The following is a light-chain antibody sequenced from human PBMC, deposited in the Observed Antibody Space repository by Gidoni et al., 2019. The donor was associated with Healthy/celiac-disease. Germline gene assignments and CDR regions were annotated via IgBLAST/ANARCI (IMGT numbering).Light chain of an antibody. CDR3: QQRSNWPPRGS. V-gene: IGKV3-11*01. J-gene: IGKJ2*03. CDR2: DAS. Sequence: EIVLTQSPATLSLSPGERATLSCRASQSVSSYLAWYQQKPGQAPRLLIHDASNRATGIPARFSGSGSGTDFTLTISSLEPEDFAVYYCQQRSNWPPRGSFGQGTKLEIK. CDR1: QSVSSY.